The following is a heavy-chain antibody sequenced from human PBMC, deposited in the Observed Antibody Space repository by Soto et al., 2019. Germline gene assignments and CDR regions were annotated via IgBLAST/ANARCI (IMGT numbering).Heavy chain of an antibody. J-gene: IGHJ4*02. CDR3: ARGRASGSYYLLDY. Sequence: VASVKVSCKASGNTFTSYDINWVRQATGHGLEWMGWINPNSGNIGYAQKFQGRVTMTRDTAIRTAYMEVSRLRSDDTAVYYCARGRASGSYYLLDYWGQGTLVIVSS. V-gene: IGHV1-8*01. CDR1: GNTFTSYD. D-gene: IGHD3-10*01. CDR2: INPNSGNI.